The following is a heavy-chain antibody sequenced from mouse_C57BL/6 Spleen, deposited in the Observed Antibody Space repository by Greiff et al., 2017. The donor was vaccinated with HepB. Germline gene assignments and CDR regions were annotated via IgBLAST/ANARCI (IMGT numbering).Heavy chain of an antibody. Sequence: QVQLQQSGAELARPGASVKMSCKASGYTFTSYMMHWVKQRPGQGLEWIGYINPSSGYTKYNQKFKDKATLTADKSSSTAYMQLSSLTSEDSAVYYCARYSNYYFDYWGQGTTLTVSS. D-gene: IGHD2-5*01. CDR2: INPSSGYT. CDR3: ARYSNYYFDY. V-gene: IGHV1-4*01. J-gene: IGHJ2*01. CDR1: GYTFTSYM.